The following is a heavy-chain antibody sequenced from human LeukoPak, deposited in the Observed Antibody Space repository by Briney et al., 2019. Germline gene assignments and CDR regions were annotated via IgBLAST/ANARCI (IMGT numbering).Heavy chain of an antibody. CDR2: ISSSGSTI. J-gene: IGHJ4*02. CDR3: ARAIGGCSGGSCYSFLDY. Sequence: LSLTCGVSGGSISSTNWWSWVRQPPGQGLEWVSNISSSGSTIQFADSVKGRFIISRDNAKNSLYLQMNSLRAEDTAVYYCARAIGGCSGGSCYSFLDYWGQGTLVTVSS. D-gene: IGHD2-15*01. CDR1: GGSISSTN. V-gene: IGHV3-48*03.